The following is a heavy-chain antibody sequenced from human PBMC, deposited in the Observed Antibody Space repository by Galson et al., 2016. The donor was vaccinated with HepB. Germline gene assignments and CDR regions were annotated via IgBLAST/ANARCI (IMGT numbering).Heavy chain of an antibody. CDR3: ARSVEGSFDY. J-gene: IGHJ4*02. CDR2: ISVSGGNT. Sequence: SLRLSCAASGFTFSSYPMIWVRQAPGKGLEWVSAISVSGGNTYYADSVKGRFTISRDNSKNTLYLQMKSLRAEDTAVFYCARSVEGSFDYWGQGALVTVSS. V-gene: IGHV3-23*01. CDR1: GFTFSSYP.